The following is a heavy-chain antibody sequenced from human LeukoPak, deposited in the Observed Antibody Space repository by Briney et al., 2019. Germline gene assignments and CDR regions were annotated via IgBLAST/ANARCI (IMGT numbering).Heavy chain of an antibody. V-gene: IGHV4-4*07. Sequence: SETLSLTCTVSDGSMSSYYWSWIRQPAGKGLEWIGSIYHSGSTNYNPSLKSRVTISVDKSKNQFSLKLSSVTAADTAVYYCARGSRNPNIAVAGTIDYWGQGTLVTVSS. CDR3: ARGSRNPNIAVAGTIDY. CDR2: IYHSGST. J-gene: IGHJ4*02. D-gene: IGHD6-19*01. CDR1: DGSMSSYY.